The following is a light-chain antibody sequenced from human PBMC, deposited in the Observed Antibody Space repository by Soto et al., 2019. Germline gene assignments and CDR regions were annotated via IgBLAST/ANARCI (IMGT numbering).Light chain of an antibody. V-gene: IGKV3-20*01. CDR2: GAS. J-gene: IGKJ1*01. CDR1: QSVSSSY. CDR3: QQYHTSPLT. Sequence: EIVLTQSPGTLSLTPGERATFSCRASQSVSSSYIAWYQQKRGQAPRRLIYGASIRATGIPDRFSGSGSGTDFTLTISILEPEDFALYYCQQYHTSPLTFGQGTKVDIK.